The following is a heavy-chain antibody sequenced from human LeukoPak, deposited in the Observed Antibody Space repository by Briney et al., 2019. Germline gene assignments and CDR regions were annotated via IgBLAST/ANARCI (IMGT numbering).Heavy chain of an antibody. V-gene: IGHV4-31*03. J-gene: IGHJ5*02. D-gene: IGHD2-15*01. Sequence: SESLSVTCTVSGGSISSGGYYWSWIRQHPGKGLEWIGYIYYSGSTYYNPSLKSRVTISVDTSKNQFSLKLSSVTAADTAVYYCARTGPYCSGGSCYNNWFDPWGQGTLVTVSS. CDR2: IYYSGST. CDR1: GGSISSGGYY. CDR3: ARTGPYCSGGSCYNNWFDP.